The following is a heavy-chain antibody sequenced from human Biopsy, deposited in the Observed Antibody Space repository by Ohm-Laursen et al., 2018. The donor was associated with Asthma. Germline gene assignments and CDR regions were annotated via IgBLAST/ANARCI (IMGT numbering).Heavy chain of an antibody. D-gene: IGHD6-13*01. CDR1: GGYMRSGNYY. CDR2: IYYSGTT. V-gene: IGHV4-39*01. Sequence: SETLSLTCGLSSGSGGYMRSGNYYWGWIRQPPGKGLEWIGSIYYSGTTYYNPSLKSRVTVSADTSKNQFSLKLTSLTAADTAVYYCVRGSSSWHHGPFHYYYGLDVWGQGTTATVSS. J-gene: IGHJ6*02. CDR3: VRGSSSWHHGPFHYYYGLDV.